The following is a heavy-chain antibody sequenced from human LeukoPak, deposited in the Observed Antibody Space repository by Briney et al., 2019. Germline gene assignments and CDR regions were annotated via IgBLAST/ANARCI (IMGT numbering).Heavy chain of an antibody. CDR3: ARASYRYCSGGSCPYYFDY. D-gene: IGHD2-15*01. V-gene: IGHV3-30-3*01. J-gene: IGHJ4*02. CDR2: ISYDGSNK. Sequence: GGSLRLSCAASGFTFSSYAMHWVRQAPGKGLEWVAVISYDGSNKYYADSVKGRFTISRDNSKNTLYPQMNSLRAEDTAVYYCARASYRYCSGGSCPYYFDYWGQGTLVTVSS. CDR1: GFTFSSYA.